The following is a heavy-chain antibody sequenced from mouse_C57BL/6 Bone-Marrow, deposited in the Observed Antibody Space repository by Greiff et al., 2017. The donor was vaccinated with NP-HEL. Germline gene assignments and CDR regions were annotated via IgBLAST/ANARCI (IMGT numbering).Heavy chain of an antibody. J-gene: IGHJ1*03. CDR2: IDPSDSYT. CDR3: ARRTGYFDV. Sequence: QVQLQQPGAELVKPGASVKLSCKASGYTFTSYWMQWVKQRPGQGLEWIGEIDPSDSYTNYNQKLKGKATLTVDTSSSTAYMQLSSLTSEDSAVYYCARRTGYFDVWGTGTTVTVSS. CDR1: GYTFTSYW. V-gene: IGHV1-50*01.